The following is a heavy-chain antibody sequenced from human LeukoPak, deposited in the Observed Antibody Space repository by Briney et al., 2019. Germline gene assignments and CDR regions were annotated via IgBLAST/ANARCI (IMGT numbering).Heavy chain of an antibody. CDR3: ARGRLLQWLVPYMDV. J-gene: IGHJ6*04. CDR1: GYTFTSYE. V-gene: IGHV1-8*01. Sequence: ASVKVSCKASGYTFTSYEINWVREATGQGLEWMGWMNTNSGNTGYAQKFQGRVTMTRNTSISTAYMELSSLRSEDTAVYYCARGRLLQWLVPYMDVWGKGTTLTVSS. D-gene: IGHD6-19*01. CDR2: MNTNSGNT.